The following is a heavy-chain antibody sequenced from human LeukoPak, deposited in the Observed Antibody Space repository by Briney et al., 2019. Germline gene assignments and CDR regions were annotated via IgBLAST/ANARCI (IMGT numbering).Heavy chain of an antibody. CDR2: INQDGSEK. CDR1: GFTFSSYW. D-gene: IGHD4-17*01. J-gene: IGHJ6*03. CDR3: ARDVRYGDYFHYYYMDV. V-gene: IGHV3-7*01. Sequence: GGSLRLSCAAPGFTFSSYWMSWVRQAPGKGLEWVANINQDGSEKYYVDSVKGRFTISRDNAKKSLYLQMNSLRAEDTAVYYCARDVRYGDYFHYYYMDVWGKGTTVTVSS.